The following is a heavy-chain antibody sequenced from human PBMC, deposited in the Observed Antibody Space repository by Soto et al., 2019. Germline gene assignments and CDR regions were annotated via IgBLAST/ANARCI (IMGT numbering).Heavy chain of an antibody. J-gene: IGHJ3*02. CDR2: IIPILGIA. Sequence: SVKVSCKASGGTFSSYTISWVRQAPGQGLEWMGRIIPILGIANYAQKFQGRVTITADKSTSTAYMELSSLRSEDTAVYYCARHAKSTFMVVAAIDAFDIWGQGTMVTVSS. V-gene: IGHV1-69*02. CDR3: ARHAKSTFMVVAAIDAFDI. D-gene: IGHD2-15*01. CDR1: GGTFSSYT.